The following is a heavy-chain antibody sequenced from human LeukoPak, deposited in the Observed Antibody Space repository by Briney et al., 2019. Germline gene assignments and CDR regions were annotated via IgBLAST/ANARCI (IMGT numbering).Heavy chain of an antibody. Sequence: GGSLRLSCAASGFTFSSYAMSWVRQAPGKGLEWVSAISGSGGSTYYADSVKGRFTISRDNSKNTLYLQMNSLRAEDTAVYYCAKLVRGYSYYYMDVWGKGTTVTVSS. J-gene: IGHJ6*03. CDR2: ISGSGGST. CDR1: GFTFSSYA. CDR3: AKLVRGYSYYYMDV. D-gene: IGHD5-18*01. V-gene: IGHV3-23*01.